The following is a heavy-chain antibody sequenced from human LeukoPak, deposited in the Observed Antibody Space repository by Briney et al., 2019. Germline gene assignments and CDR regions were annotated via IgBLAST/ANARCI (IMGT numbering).Heavy chain of an antibody. CDR1: GYTFTSNY. V-gene: IGHV1-46*01. J-gene: IGHJ4*02. Sequence: ASVKVSCKASGYTFTSNYIHWVRQAPGQGLEWMGMIYPRDGSTSYAQKFQGRVTVTRDTSTSTVHMELRSLRSDDTAVYYCARDRQLAPDPFDYWGQGTLVTVSS. D-gene: IGHD6-13*01. CDR2: IYPRDGST. CDR3: ARDRQLAPDPFDY.